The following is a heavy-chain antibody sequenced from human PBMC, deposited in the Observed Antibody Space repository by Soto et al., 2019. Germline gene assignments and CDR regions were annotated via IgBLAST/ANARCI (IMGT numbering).Heavy chain of an antibody. CDR1: GGTFSSYA. CDR3: ARGPTTVTTGGYYYYGMDV. Sequence: SVKVSCKASGGTFSSYAISWVRQAPGQGLEWMGGIIPIFGTANYAQKFQGRVTITADESTSTAHMELSSLRSEDTAVYYCARGPTTVTTGGYYYYGMDVWGQGTTVTVSS. V-gene: IGHV1-69*13. J-gene: IGHJ6*02. CDR2: IIPIFGTA. D-gene: IGHD4-17*01.